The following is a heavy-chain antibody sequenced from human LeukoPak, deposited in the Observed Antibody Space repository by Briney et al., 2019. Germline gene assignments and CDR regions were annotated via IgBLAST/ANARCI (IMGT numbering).Heavy chain of an antibody. V-gene: IGHV3-23*01. CDR3: VKDPYSSGWYGGNAFDL. D-gene: IGHD6-19*01. Sequence: GGSLRLSCAASGFTFNSYAMSWVRQAPGKRLEWVSAISNSGESTYYADPVKGRFTISRDNSKKTLYLQMNSLRVEDTAVYHCVKDPYSSGWYGGNAFDLWGQGTMVTVSS. CDR2: ISNSGEST. J-gene: IGHJ3*01. CDR1: GFTFNSYA.